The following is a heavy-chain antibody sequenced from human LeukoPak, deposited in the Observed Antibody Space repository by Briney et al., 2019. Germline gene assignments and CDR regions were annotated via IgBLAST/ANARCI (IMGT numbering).Heavy chain of an antibody. CDR3: AMRSNHELIY. D-gene: IGHD4-11*01. CDR2: IYHSGST. V-gene: IGHV4-4*02. CDR1: GGSISSSNW. Sequence: PSETLSLTCAVSGGSISSSNWWTWVRQPPGKGLEWIGEIYHSGSTNYNPSLKSRVTISVDKSKNQFSLKLTSVTAADTALYHCAMRSNHELIYWGQGTLVTVSS. J-gene: IGHJ4*02.